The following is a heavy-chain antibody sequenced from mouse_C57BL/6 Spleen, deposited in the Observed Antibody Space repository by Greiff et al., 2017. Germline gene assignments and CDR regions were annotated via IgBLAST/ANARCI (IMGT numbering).Heavy chain of an antibody. D-gene: IGHD2-12*01. Sequence: EVMLVESEGGLVQPGSSMKLSCTASGFTFSDYYMAWVRQVPEKGLEWVANINYDGSSTYYLDSLKSRFIISRDNAKNILYLQMSSLKSEDTATYYWARRPAYDYYAMDYWGQGTSVTVSS. CDR1: GFTFSDYY. V-gene: IGHV5-16*02. J-gene: IGHJ4*01. CDR2: INYDGSST. CDR3: ARRPAYDYYAMDY.